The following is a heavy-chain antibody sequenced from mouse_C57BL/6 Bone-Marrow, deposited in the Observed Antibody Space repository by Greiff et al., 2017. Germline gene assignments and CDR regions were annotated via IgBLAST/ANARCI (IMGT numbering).Heavy chain of an antibody. Sequence: VQLQQSGAELVRPGASVKLSCTASGFNIKDDYIHWVKQRPEQGLEWIGWIDPDIGDTEYASKFQGKATITSDTSSNTAYLKLSSLTSEDTAVYYCSSFDGNYFDFWGQGTPLTVAS. CDR3: SSFDGNYFDF. D-gene: IGHD2-3*01. CDR2: IDPDIGDT. V-gene: IGHV14-4*01. J-gene: IGHJ2*01. CDR1: GFNIKDDY.